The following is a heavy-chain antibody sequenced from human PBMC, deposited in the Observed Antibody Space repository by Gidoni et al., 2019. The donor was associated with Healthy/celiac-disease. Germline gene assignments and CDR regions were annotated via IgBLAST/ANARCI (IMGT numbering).Heavy chain of an antibody. D-gene: IGHD3-3*01. CDR1: GGSISSGGYY. CDR3: ARVRFSSIFGVVDQVQH. V-gene: IGHV4-31*03. Sequence: QVQLQESGPGLVKPSQTLSLTCTVSGGSISSGGYYWSWIRQHPGKGLGWIGYIYYSGSTYYNPSLKSRFTISVDTSKNQFSLKLSSVTAADTAVYYCARVRFSSIFGVVDQVQHWGQGTLVTVSS. CDR2: IYYSGST. J-gene: IGHJ1*01.